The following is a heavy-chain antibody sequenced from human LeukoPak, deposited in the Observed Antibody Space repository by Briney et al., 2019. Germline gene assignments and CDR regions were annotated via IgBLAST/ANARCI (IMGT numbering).Heavy chain of an antibody. V-gene: IGHV3-7*04. J-gene: IGHJ4*02. D-gene: IGHD6-13*01. Sequence: GGSLRLSCAASGFTFSSYAMSWVRQAPGKGLEFMANIKEAGSEKYYVDSVKGRFTISRDNDKNLVHLQMNSLRAEDTAVYYCARGGGMRSWYDFDYWGQGTLVTVSS. CDR3: ARGGGMRSWYDFDY. CDR1: GFTFSSYA. CDR2: IKEAGSEK.